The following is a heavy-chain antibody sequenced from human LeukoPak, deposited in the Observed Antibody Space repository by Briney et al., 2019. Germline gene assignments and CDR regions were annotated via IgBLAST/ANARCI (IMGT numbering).Heavy chain of an antibody. CDR3: ARDSGH. V-gene: IGHV3-72*01. CDR1: GFTLSDHN. J-gene: IGHJ1*01. Sequence: GGSLRLSCAASGFTLSDHNKDWVRQAPGKGLQWVGRSRNKGNSYTTEYAASVEGRFTISRDDSKKSMYLQMNSLKTEDRAVYYYARDSGHWGQGTLVTVSS. D-gene: IGHD3-10*01. CDR2: SRNKGNSYTT.